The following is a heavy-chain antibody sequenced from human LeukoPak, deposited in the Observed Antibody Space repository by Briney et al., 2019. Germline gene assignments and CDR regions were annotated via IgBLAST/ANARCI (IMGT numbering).Heavy chain of an antibody. Sequence: SGPTLLNPPQTLTLTCTLSGFSISTRGEGVAWIRQPPAKALEWLALIYWDDDKRYTPSLKSRLTITKDTSKNQVVLTMTNMDPVDTATYYCAHLYYNVLVGYLGHFDYWGQGTRVTVSS. J-gene: IGHJ4*02. D-gene: IGHD3-9*01. CDR2: IYWDDDK. V-gene: IGHV2-5*02. CDR3: AHLYYNVLVGYLGHFDY. CDR1: GFSISTRGEG.